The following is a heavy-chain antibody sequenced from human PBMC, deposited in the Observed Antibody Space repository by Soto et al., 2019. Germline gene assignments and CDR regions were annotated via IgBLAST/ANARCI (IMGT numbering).Heavy chain of an antibody. CDR2: ISYDGSNK. J-gene: IGHJ4*02. CDR3: ARSYSSSWPYYFDY. V-gene: IGHV3-30-3*01. Sequence: PGVSLRLSCAASGFTFSSYAMHWVRQAPGKGLEWVAVISYDGSNKYYADSVKGRFTISRDNSKNTLYLQMNSLRAEDTAVYYCARSYSSSWPYYFDYWGQGTLVTVSS. CDR1: GFTFSSYA. D-gene: IGHD6-13*01.